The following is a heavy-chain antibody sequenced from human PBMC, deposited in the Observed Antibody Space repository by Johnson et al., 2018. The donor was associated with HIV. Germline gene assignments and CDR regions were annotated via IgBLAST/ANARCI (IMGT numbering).Heavy chain of an antibody. D-gene: IGHD4-17*01. Sequence: VQLVESGGGLVQSGGSLRLSCGASGFTVSNNYMNWVRQAPGKGLEWVSVIYSGGSTYYADSVKGRFTISRDNSKSTLYLQMNSLTADDTAVYYCAKGYGDYEGNAFDIWGQGTMVTVSS. CDR1: GFTVSNNY. J-gene: IGHJ3*02. CDR3: AKGYGDYEGNAFDI. V-gene: IGHV3-66*01. CDR2: IYSGGST.